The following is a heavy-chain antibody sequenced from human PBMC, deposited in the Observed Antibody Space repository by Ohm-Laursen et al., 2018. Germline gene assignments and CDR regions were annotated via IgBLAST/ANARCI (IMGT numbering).Heavy chain of an antibody. CDR1: GFTFSTYS. V-gene: IGHV3-23*01. D-gene: IGHD1-26*01. J-gene: IGHJ4*02. CDR2: ISGDSTYI. Sequence: SLRLSCAASGFTFSTYSMGWVRQAPGKGLEWVPVISGDSTYIYYADSVKGRFIISRDNSKNRLDLQMNGLRADDTAVYYCAKKVVGRMPFDYWGQGTLVTVSS. CDR3: AKKVVGRMPFDY.